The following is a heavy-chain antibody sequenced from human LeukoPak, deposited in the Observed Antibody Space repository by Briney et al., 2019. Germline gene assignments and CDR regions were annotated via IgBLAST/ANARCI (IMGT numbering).Heavy chain of an antibody. CDR3: ARGRDGYSLDY. Sequence: GGSLRLSCEGSGFTFSNYWMGWARQAPGKGLQWVANIKTDGSEKYYVDSVKGRFTISRDNSKNTLYLQMGGLRADDMAVYYCARGRDGYSLDYWGQGTLVTVSS. J-gene: IGHJ4*02. CDR2: IKTDGSEK. CDR1: GFTFSNYW. D-gene: IGHD5-24*01. V-gene: IGHV3-7*01.